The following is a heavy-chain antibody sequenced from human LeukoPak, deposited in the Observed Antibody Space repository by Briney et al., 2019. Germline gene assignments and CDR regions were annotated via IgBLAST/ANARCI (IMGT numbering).Heavy chain of an antibody. D-gene: IGHD3-10*01. V-gene: IGHV3-21*01. J-gene: IGHJ4*02. Sequence: PGGSLRLSCTASGLSLNNYAMGWVRQAPGKGLEWVSSISSSSSYIYYADSVKGRFTISRDNAKNSLYLQMNSLRAEDTAVYYCARDLATMVRGVIDYWGQGTLVTVSS. CDR1: GLSLNNYA. CDR2: ISSSSSYI. CDR3: ARDLATMVRGVIDY.